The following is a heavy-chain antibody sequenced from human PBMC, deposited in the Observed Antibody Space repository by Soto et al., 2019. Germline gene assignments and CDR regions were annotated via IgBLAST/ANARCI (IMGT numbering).Heavy chain of an antibody. J-gene: IGHJ5*02. CDR2: ISDSGTT. Sequence: QVELQQSGPGLVKASETLSLSCTVFGGSIDSYYWSWIRQAPGKGLEWIGHISDSGTTNYNPSLVSRVTISVDTSRKLFSLKLSSVTAAYTAVYFCARDRWMSRANWFDPWGPGTLVTVSS. V-gene: IGHV4-59*12. CDR3: ARDRWMSRANWFDP. CDR1: GGSIDSYY. D-gene: IGHD2-2*03.